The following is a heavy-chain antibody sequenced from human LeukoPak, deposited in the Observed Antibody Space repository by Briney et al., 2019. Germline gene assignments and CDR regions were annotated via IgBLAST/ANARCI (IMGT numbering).Heavy chain of an antibody. CDR3: AKHSRSSIDAFDI. V-gene: IGHV3-23*01. Sequence: GGSLRLSCAASGFTFSSYAMSWVRQAPGKGLEWVSAISGSSGSTYYADSVKGRFTISRDNSKNTLYLQMNSLRAEDTAVYYCAKHSRSSIDAFDIWGQGTMVTVSS. CDR2: ISGSSGST. CDR1: GFTFSSYA. D-gene: IGHD6-6*01. J-gene: IGHJ3*02.